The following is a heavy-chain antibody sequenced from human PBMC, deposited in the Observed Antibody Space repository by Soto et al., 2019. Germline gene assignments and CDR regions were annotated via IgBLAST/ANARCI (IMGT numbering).Heavy chain of an antibody. J-gene: IGHJ4*02. Sequence: QVQVQESGPGLLKPSGTLSVTCVVSGGSISSIDWWSWVRQPPGKGLEWIGEIEQSGRTNYNPSLFXXVRMSIDIASNQLSRYLPSVSAAETAVYYCERAAGFDSRVYWGKGTLVTVSS. CDR2: IEQSGRT. V-gene: IGHV4-4*02. CDR1: GGSISSIDW. CDR3: ERAAGFDSRVY. D-gene: IGHD5-12*01.